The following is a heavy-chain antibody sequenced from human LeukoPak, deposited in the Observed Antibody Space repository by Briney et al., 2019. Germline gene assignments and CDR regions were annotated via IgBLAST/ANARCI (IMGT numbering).Heavy chain of an antibody. D-gene: IGHD3-9*01. CDR2: IYSRDST. J-gene: IGHJ5*02. Sequence: PSETLSLTCSVSGGSITGYYWSWIRQPPGRGLEWIGYIYSRDSTNYNPSIKSLLTISAATSKSQFSLKLSSVTAADTAVYYCARLTKFLTGYYPAPWGQGTLVTVSS. CDR3: ARLTKFLTGYYPAP. V-gene: IGHV4-59*08. CDR1: GGSITGYY.